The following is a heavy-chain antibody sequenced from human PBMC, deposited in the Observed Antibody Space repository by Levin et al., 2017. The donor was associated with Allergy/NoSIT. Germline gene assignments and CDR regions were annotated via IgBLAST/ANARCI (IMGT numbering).Heavy chain of an antibody. Sequence: RPSETLSLTCAVSGGSIGSSNWWSWVRQPPGKGLEWIGEIYDSGSTNYNPSLKSRVTISLDKSKNQFSLKLSSVTAADTAVYYCARDRGPDVHCSSTSCPRNYYYYYMDVWGEGTTVTVSS. V-gene: IGHV4-4*02. D-gene: IGHD2-2*01. CDR3: ARDRGPDVHCSSTSCPRNYYYYYMDV. CDR1: GGSIGSSNW. CDR2: IYDSGST. J-gene: IGHJ6*03.